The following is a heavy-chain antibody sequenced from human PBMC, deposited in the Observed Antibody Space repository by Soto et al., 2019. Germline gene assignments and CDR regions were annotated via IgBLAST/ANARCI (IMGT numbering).Heavy chain of an antibody. D-gene: IGHD1-7*01. V-gene: IGHV3-30*18. CDR3: AKSGSGTIEY. J-gene: IGHJ4*02. Sequence: GGSLRLSCAASGFTFSSYGMHWVRQAPGKGLEWVAVISYDGSNKYYADSVKGRFTISRDNSKNTLYLQMNSLRAEDTAVYYCAKSGSGTIEYWGQGTLVTVSS. CDR1: GFTFSSYG. CDR2: ISYDGSNK.